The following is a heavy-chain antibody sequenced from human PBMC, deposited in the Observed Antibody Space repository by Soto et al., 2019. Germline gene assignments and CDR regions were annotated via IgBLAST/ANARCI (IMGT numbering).Heavy chain of an antibody. CDR3: AREGYYGSGSADY. Sequence: QVQLVQSGAEVKKPGASVKVSCKASGYTFNRYGISWVRQAPGQGLEWMGWISAYNGNTNYAQKRQGRVTMTKDTSPSTAYMDLRSLRSEDTAVYYCAREGYYGSGSADYWGQGTLVTVSS. CDR1: GYTFNRYG. D-gene: IGHD3-10*01. CDR2: ISAYNGNT. V-gene: IGHV1-18*01. J-gene: IGHJ4*02.